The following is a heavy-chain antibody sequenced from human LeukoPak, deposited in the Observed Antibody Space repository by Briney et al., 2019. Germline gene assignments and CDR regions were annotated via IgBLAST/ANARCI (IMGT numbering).Heavy chain of an antibody. J-gene: IGHJ4*02. CDR3: ARARGGRTYSEPGGYPVFDS. CDR1: GFTFSNYW. CDR2: IKFDGSDK. Sequence: GGSLRLSCAASGFTFSNYWMSWVRQAPGKGLEWVANIKFDGSDKFYVDSVKGRFTISRDNARNSLYLQLDSLRGDDTAVYYCARARGGRTYSEPGGYPVFDSWGQGTLVTVSS. D-gene: IGHD3-10*01. V-gene: IGHV3-7*01.